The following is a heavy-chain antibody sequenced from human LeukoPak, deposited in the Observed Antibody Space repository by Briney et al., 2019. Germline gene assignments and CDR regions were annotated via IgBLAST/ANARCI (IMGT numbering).Heavy chain of an antibody. CDR1: GYTFTSYG. D-gene: IGHD3-16*02. CDR2: ISPYNGNT. J-gene: IGHJ4*02. Sequence: ASVKVSCKASGYTFTSYGISWVRQAPGQRLEWMGSISPYNGNTNYAQKLQGRVTMTTDTSTSTAYMELRSLRSDDTAVYYCAGDQYDYVWGSYRPYFDYWGQGTLVTVSS. CDR3: AGDQYDYVWGSYRPYFDY. V-gene: IGHV1-18*01.